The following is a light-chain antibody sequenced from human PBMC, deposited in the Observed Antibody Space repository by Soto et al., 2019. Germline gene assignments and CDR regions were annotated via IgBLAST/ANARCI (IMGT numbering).Light chain of an antibody. Sequence: QSALTQPASVSGSPGQSLTISCTGTSSDVGGYNYVSWYQQHPDKAPKLMIYDVTDRPSGVSNRFSGSKSGNTASLTISGLQAEDEADYYCSSYTSSDTVVFGGGTQLTVL. CDR3: SSYTSSDTVV. CDR1: SSDVGGYNY. J-gene: IGLJ2*01. V-gene: IGLV2-14*03. CDR2: DVT.